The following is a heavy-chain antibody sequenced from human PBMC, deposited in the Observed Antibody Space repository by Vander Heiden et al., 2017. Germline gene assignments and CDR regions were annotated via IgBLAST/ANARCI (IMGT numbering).Heavy chain of an antibody. J-gene: IGHJ6*02. Sequence: QVQLVESGGGVVQPGRSLRLSCAASGFTFSSYALHWVRQAPGKGLEWVAVISHEGSKKYSADSVKGRFTISRDNSKNTLYLQMNSLRAEDTAVYYCARDPTVYYDFWSGPTLDYYGMDVWGQGTTVTVSS. CDR1: GFTFSSYA. V-gene: IGHV3-30*01. CDR2: ISHEGSKK. D-gene: IGHD3-3*01. CDR3: ARDPTVYYDFWSGPTLDYYGMDV.